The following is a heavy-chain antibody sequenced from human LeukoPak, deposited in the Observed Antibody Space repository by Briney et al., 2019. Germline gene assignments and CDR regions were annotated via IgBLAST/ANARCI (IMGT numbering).Heavy chain of an antibody. D-gene: IGHD3-3*01. J-gene: IGHJ4*02. V-gene: IGHV4-4*07. CDR2: IYTSGST. Sequence: SETLSLTCTVSGGSISSYYWSWIRQPAGKGLEWIGRIYTSGSTNYNPSLKSRVTMSVDTSKNQFSLKLSSVTAADTAVYYCARVREGITIFGVVIEHFDYWGQGTLVTVSS. CDR3: ARVREGITIFGVVIEHFDY. CDR1: GGSISSYY.